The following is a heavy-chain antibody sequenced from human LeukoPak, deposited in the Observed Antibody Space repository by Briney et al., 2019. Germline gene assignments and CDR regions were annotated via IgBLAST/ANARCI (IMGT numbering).Heavy chain of an antibody. CDR2: ISGSGGST. Sequence: GGSLRLSCAVSGFTFSSYAMSWVRQAPGKGLEWVSAISGSGGSTYYADSVKGRFTISRDNSKNTLYLQMNSLRAEDTAVYYCAKVKGGSGFYYGMDVWGQGTTVTVSS. CDR3: AKVKGGSGFYYGMDV. V-gene: IGHV3-23*01. D-gene: IGHD6-19*01. J-gene: IGHJ6*02. CDR1: GFTFSSYA.